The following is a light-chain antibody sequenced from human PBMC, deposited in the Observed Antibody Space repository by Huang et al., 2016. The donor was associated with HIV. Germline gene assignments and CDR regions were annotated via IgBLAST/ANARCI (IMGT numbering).Light chain of an antibody. CDR1: QSVSSY. CDR2: DAS. Sequence: EIVFTQSPATLSLSPGERATLSCRASQSVSSYLAWYQQRPGQAPRLLIYDASNRATGIPARFSGSGSGKDFTLTISSLEPEDFAVYYCQQRSNWPPLTFGGGTKVEIK. CDR3: QQRSNWPPLT. J-gene: IGKJ4*01. V-gene: IGKV3-11*01.